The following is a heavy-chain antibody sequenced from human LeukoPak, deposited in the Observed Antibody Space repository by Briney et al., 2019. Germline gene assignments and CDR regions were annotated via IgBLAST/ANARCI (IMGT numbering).Heavy chain of an antibody. V-gene: IGHV1-8*01. CDR3: ARGDGEAASLWENWFDP. D-gene: IGHD6-13*01. J-gene: IGHJ5*02. Sequence: ASVKVSCKASGYTFTSYDINWVRQATGQGLEWMGWMNPNSGNTGYAQKFQGRVTMTRNTSISTAYMELSSLRSEDTAIYYCARGDGEAASLWENWFDPWGQGTLVTVSS. CDR1: GYTFTSYD. CDR2: MNPNSGNT.